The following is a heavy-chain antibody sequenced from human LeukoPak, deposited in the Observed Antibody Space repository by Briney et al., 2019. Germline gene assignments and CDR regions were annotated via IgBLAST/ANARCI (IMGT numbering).Heavy chain of an antibody. CDR3: ARDRWELLSNSYHYYGLDV. J-gene: IGHJ6*02. V-gene: IGHV3-7*01. CDR1: GFTFSGRW. Sequence: GGSLRLSCAASGFTFSGRWMSWLRQAPGKGLEWVANIKQDGSEKCYVDSVKGRFTISRDNAKNSLYLQMNSLRAEDTAVYYCARDRWELLSNSYHYYGLDVWGQGTTVTVSS. D-gene: IGHD2-15*01. CDR2: IKQDGSEK.